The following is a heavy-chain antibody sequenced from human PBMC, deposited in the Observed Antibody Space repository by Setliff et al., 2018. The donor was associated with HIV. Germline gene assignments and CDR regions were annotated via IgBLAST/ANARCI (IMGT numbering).Heavy chain of an antibody. D-gene: IGHD6-13*01. CDR2: ISRSGSSI. V-gene: IGHV3-11*01. Sequence: GGSLRLSCAASGFSFGDYYMSWVRQAPGKGLEWISYISRSGSSIYYADSVKGRFTISRDNAKNSLYLQMNSLRAEDTAVYYCARAAAAAGHYGMDVWGQGTTVTVSS. CDR3: ARAAAAAGHYGMDV. CDR1: GFSFGDYY. J-gene: IGHJ6*02.